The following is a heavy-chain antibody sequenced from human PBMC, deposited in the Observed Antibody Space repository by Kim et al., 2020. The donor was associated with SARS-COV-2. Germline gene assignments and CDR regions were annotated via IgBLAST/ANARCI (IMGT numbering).Heavy chain of an antibody. Sequence: SETLSLTCAVYGGSFSGYYWSWIRQPPGKGLEWIGEINHSGSTNYNPSLKSRVTISVDTSKNQFSLKLSSVTAADTAVYYCARGFLLYGSGSYPEGGVDYWGQGTLVTVSS. CDR2: INHSGST. D-gene: IGHD3-10*01. CDR3: ARGFLLYGSGSYPEGGVDY. J-gene: IGHJ4*02. CDR1: GGSFSGYY. V-gene: IGHV4-34*01.